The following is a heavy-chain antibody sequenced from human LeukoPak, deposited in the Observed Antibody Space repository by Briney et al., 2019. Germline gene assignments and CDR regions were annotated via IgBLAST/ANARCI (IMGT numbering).Heavy chain of an antibody. CDR2: IYYSGST. J-gene: IGHJ6*04. CDR3: ARDRSQDRYYYSGIDV. Sequence: PSETLSLACTVSGGSVSNSGNYWSWIRQPPGKGLEWIGYIYYSGSTNYNPSLKSRVTISVDTSKDQFSLKLTSVTAPDTAVYYCARDRSQDRYYYSGIDVWGKGTTVTVAS. CDR1: GGSVSNSGNY. V-gene: IGHV4-61*08. D-gene: IGHD2-15*01.